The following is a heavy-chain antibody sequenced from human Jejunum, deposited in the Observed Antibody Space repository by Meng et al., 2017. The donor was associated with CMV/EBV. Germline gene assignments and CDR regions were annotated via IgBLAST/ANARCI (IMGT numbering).Heavy chain of an antibody. CDR2: IPYDGSHT. CDR3: ARQTVVAGSYYGMDV. CDR1: FTFSSHG. J-gene: IGHJ6*02. V-gene: IGHV3-30*02. Sequence: FTFSSHGMHWVRQAPGKGLEWVAFIPYDGSHTLYADSVKGRFTISRDNSKNALSLQMGSLRAEDTAVYYCARQTVVAGSYYGMDVWGQGTTVTVSS. D-gene: IGHD2-2*01.